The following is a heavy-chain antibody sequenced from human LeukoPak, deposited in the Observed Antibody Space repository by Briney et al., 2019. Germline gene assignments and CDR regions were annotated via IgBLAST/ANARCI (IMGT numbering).Heavy chain of an antibody. V-gene: IGHV3-66*01. Sequence: GGSLRLSCAASGFTFSSYAMSWVRQAPGKGLEWVSVIYSGGSTYYADSVKGRFTISRDNSKNTLYLQMNSLRAEDTAVYYCAREKLPGGYFDYWGQGTLVTVSS. CDR2: IYSGGST. CDR3: AREKLPGGYFDY. D-gene: IGHD5-24*01. CDR1: GFTFSSYA. J-gene: IGHJ4*02.